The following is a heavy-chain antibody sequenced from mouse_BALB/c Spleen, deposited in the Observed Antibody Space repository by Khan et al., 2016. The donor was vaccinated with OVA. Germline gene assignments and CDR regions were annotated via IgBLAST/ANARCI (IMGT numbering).Heavy chain of an antibody. CDR3: ARRGYAMDY. Sequence: VQLQQSGPELVKPGASVKISCKASGYTFTDYNMHWVKQSHGKSLEWIGYIYPYNGGTGYNQKFKSKATLTVDNSSSTAYMELRSLTSEDSAVYYGARRGYAMDYWGQGTSVTVSS. J-gene: IGHJ4*01. V-gene: IGHV1S29*02. CDR2: IYPYNGGT. CDR1: GYTFTDYN.